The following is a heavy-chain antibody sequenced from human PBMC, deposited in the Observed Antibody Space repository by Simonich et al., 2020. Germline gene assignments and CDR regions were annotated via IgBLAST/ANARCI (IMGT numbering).Heavy chain of an antibody. CDR1: GFTFSSYW. D-gene: IGHD7-27*01. V-gene: IGHV3-7*01. J-gene: IGHJ6*03. Sequence: EVQLVESGGGLVQPGGSLRLSCAASGFTFSSYWMSWVRQAPGKGLEWVANIKQDGSEKYYVDSVKCLFTISRYNAKNSLSLQMNSLRAEDTAVYYCARDGLGTAYYYYMDVWGKGTTVTVSS. CDR2: IKQDGSEK. CDR3: ARDGLGTAYYYYMDV.